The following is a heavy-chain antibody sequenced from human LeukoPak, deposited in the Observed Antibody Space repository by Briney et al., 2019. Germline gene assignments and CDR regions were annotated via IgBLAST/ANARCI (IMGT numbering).Heavy chain of an antibody. J-gene: IGHJ4*02. CDR1: GFTFSSYE. D-gene: IGHD3-22*01. V-gene: IGHV3-48*01. CDR2: ISSSSSTI. Sequence: GGSLRLSCAASGFTFSSYEMNWVRQAPGKGLEWVSYISSSSSTIYYADSVKGRFTISRDNAKNSLYLQMNSLRAEDTAVYYCARDRLITYYDSSGYYFDYWGQGTLVTVSS. CDR3: ARDRLITYYDSSGYYFDY.